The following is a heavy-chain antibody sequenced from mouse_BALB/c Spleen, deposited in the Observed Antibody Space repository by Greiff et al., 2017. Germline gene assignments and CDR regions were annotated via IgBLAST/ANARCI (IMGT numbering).Heavy chain of an antibody. Sequence: VKLMESGAELVRPGTSVKISCKASGYAFTNYWLGWVKQRPGHGLEWIGDIYPGSGNTYYNEKFKGKATLTADKSSSTAYMQLSSLTSEDSAVYFCARGSSSSSWFAYWGQGTLVTVSA. CDR2: IYPGSGNT. V-gene: IGHV1-63*01. J-gene: IGHJ3*01. CDR3: ARGSSSSSWFAY. D-gene: IGHD1-1*01. CDR1: GYAFTNYW.